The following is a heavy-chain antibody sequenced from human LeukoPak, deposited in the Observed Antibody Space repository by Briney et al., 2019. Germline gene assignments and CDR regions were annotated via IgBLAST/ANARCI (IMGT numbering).Heavy chain of an antibody. J-gene: IGHJ5*02. CDR2: IYTSGST. CDR3: AREPQYYDFWSGYFWFDP. V-gene: IGHV4-4*07. Sequence: PSETLSLTCTVSGGSISSYYGSWIRQPAGKGLEWIGRIYTSGSTNYNPSLKSRVTMSVDTSKNQFSLKLSSVTAADTAVYYCAREPQYYDFWSGYFWFDPWGQGTLVTVSS. CDR1: GGSISSYY. D-gene: IGHD3-3*01.